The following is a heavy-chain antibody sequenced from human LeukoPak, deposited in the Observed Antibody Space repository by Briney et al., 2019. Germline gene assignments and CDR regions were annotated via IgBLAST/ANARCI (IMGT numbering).Heavy chain of an antibody. CDR2: INPSGDYT. J-gene: IGHJ5*02. D-gene: IGHD3-10*01. CDR3: ARDTSVGDIAWWFDP. CDR1: GYTFTSYG. Sequence: GASVKVSCKASGYTFTSYGISWVRQAPGQGLEWMGVINPSGDYTRYAQKLQGRVTLTRDISTNTVYMEMSSLRSEDTAVYYCARDTSVGDIAWWFDPWGQGTLVSVSS. V-gene: IGHV1-46*01.